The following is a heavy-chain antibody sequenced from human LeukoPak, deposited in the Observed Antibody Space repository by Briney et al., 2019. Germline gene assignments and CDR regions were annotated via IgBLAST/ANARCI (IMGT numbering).Heavy chain of an antibody. Sequence: SETLSLTCAVYGGSFSGYYWSWIRQPPGKGLEWIWEINHSGSTNYNPSLKRRVTISVGTSKNQFSLKLSSVTAADTAVYYCARGSIAAAGMWSYWFDPWGQGTLVTVSS. D-gene: IGHD6-13*01. CDR2: INHSGST. CDR1: GGSFSGYY. CDR3: ARGSIAAAGMWSYWFDP. V-gene: IGHV4-34*01. J-gene: IGHJ5*02.